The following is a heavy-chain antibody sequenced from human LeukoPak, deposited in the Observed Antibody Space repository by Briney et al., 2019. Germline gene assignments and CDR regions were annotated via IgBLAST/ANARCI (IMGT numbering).Heavy chain of an antibody. Sequence: GASVKVSCKPSGYTFTGYYIQWVRQAPGQGLEWMGWINPNSGGTNSAQKFQGRVTLTRDTSISTAYMELSGLRSDDTAVYYCAKVSTWIQLWLLESAYYYMDVWGKGTTVTVSS. V-gene: IGHV1-2*02. CDR2: INPNSGGT. CDR3: AKVSTWIQLWLLESAYYYMDV. CDR1: GYTFTGYY. D-gene: IGHD5-18*01. J-gene: IGHJ6*03.